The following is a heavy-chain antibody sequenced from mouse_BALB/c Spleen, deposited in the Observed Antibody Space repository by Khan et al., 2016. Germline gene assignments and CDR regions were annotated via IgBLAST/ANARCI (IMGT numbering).Heavy chain of an antibody. J-gene: IGHJ2*01. CDR3: ARLKDI. CDR2: IWAGGST. Sequence: QVQLKESGPGLVAPSQSLSITCTVSGFSLTSYGVHWVRQPPGKGLEWLGVIWAGGSTNYNSAIMSRLSISKDNSKSQVFLKRNSLQNDDTSMSYCARLKDIWGQGTTLTVSS. CDR1: GFSLTSYG. V-gene: IGHV2-9*02. D-gene: IGHD1-3*01.